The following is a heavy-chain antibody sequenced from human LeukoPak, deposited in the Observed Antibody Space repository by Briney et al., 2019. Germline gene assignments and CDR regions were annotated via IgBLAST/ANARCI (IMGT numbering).Heavy chain of an antibody. D-gene: IGHD5-12*01. V-gene: IGHV3-7*03. J-gene: IGHJ4*02. Sequence: GGSLRLSCAASGFTFSSSWMSWVRQVPGRGLEWVANIKHDGSERYHVDSVRGRFTISRDNAKNSLYLQMNSLRAEDTAVYYCAKEGPHSSGYDWLYFDYWGQGTLVTVSS. CDR2: IKHDGSER. CDR3: AKEGPHSSGYDWLYFDY. CDR1: GFTFSSSW.